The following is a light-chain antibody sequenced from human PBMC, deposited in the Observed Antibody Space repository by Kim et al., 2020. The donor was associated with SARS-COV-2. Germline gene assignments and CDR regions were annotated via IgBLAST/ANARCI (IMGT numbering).Light chain of an antibody. Sequence: VTIFCSGSSANIGSNIVTWFQQLPGTAPQLLIYTNTKRPSGVPDRFSGSKSGTSASLAISGLQSEDEADYYCASWDDRLNGMVFGGGTQLTVL. J-gene: IGLJ3*02. CDR2: TNT. V-gene: IGLV1-44*01. CDR3: ASWDDRLNGMV. CDR1: SANIGSNI.